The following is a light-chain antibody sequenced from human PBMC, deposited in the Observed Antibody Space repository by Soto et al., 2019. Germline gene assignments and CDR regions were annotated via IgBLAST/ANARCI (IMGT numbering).Light chain of an antibody. Sequence: DIVMTQSPDSLAVSLGERATINCKSSQSVLYSSNNKNYLAWYQQKPGQPPKLLIYWASTRESGVPDRFSGSESGTDFTLTISSLQAEDGAVYYCQQYYSAPWTFGQGTKVEIK. CDR3: QQYYSAPWT. V-gene: IGKV4-1*01. J-gene: IGKJ1*01. CDR1: QSVLYSSNNKNY. CDR2: WAS.